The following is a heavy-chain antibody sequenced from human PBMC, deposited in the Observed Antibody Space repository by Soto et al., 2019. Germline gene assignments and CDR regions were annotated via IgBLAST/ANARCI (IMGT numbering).Heavy chain of an antibody. CDR1: GFTFSRHA. CDR3: ARTRNGGVADSFDS. D-gene: IGHD3-3*01. Sequence: GGSLRLSCAASGFTFSRHAIHWVRLTPGRGLEWVLAISRDGSYIYYTDSVKGRFTVSRDNSKSTVFVQMNRLIPDDTALYFCARTRNGGVADSFDSWGQGTRVTVSS. V-gene: IGHV3-30*04. CDR2: ISRDGSYI. J-gene: IGHJ5*01.